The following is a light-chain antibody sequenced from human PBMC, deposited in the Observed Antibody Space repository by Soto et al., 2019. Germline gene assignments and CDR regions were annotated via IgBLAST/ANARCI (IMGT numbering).Light chain of an antibody. J-gene: IGLJ3*02. CDR2: EVI. Sequence: QSALTQPPSASGSPGQSVTISCTGTSSDVGGYNYVSWYQQHPGKAPKLMIYEVIKRPSGVPDRFSGSKSGNTASLTVSGLQAEDEADYYCSSYAGSNNLLFGGGTKVTVL. CDR1: SSDVGGYNY. V-gene: IGLV2-8*01. CDR3: SSYAGSNNLL.